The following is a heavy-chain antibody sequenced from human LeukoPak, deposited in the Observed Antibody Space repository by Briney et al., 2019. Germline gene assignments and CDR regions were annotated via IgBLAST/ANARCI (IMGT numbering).Heavy chain of an antibody. CDR2: INAGNGST. Sequence: ASVKVSCKASGYTFTSYAMHWVRQAPGQRLEWMGWINAGNGSTKYSQKFQGRVTITRDTSASTAYMELSSLRSEDTAVYYCARGGDIVVVPAVHYYYYGMDVWGKGTTVTVSS. J-gene: IGHJ6*04. D-gene: IGHD2-2*01. CDR3: ARGGDIVVVPAVHYYYYGMDV. V-gene: IGHV1-3*01. CDR1: GYTFTSYA.